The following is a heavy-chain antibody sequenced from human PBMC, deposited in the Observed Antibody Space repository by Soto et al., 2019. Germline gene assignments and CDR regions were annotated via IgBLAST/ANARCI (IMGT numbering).Heavy chain of an antibody. CDR3: AGGIVGATPYYFDY. V-gene: IGHV4-59*01. CDR2: IYYSGST. Sequence: SETLSLSCTVSGGSISSYYWSWIRQPPGKGLEWIGYIYYSGSTNHNPSLKSRVTISVDTSKNQFSLKLSSVTAADTAVYCCAGGIVGATPYYFDYWGQGTLVTVSS. J-gene: IGHJ4*02. D-gene: IGHD1-26*01. CDR1: GGSISSYY.